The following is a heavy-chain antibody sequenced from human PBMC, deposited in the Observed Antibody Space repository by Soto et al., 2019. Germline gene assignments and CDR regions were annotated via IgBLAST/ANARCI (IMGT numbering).Heavy chain of an antibody. CDR2: ISGSGSNT. CDR3: AKTPVYTRVAGTD. D-gene: IGHD6-19*01. V-gene: IGHV3-23*01. J-gene: IGHJ4*02. Sequence: EVQLLESGGGLVPLGGSLRLSCAASGFTFSSYAMSGVRQAPGKGLEWLSSISGSGSNTYYPGSVKGRFTISRDNSKNTLYLQMNSLRAEDTAIYYCAKTPVYTRVAGTDWGQGTLVTVSS. CDR1: GFTFSSYA.